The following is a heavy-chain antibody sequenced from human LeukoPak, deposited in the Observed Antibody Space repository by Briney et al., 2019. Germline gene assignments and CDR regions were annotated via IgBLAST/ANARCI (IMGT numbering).Heavy chain of an antibody. CDR3: AKDVTYYGSGSYVDY. J-gene: IGHJ4*02. CDR2: ISGSGGST. CDR1: GFTFSSYA. Sequence: GGSLRLSCAASGFTFSSYAMSWVRQAPGKGLEWVSAISGSGGSTYYADSVKGRFTISIDNSKNTLYLQMNSLRAEDTAVYYCAKDVTYYGSGSYVDYWGQGTLVTVSS. V-gene: IGHV3-23*01. D-gene: IGHD3-10*01.